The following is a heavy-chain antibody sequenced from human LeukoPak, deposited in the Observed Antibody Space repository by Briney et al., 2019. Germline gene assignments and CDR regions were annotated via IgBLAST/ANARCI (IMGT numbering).Heavy chain of an antibody. J-gene: IGHJ4*02. CDR2: INPNSGST. V-gene: IGHV1-2*02. D-gene: IGHD4-17*01. Sequence: ASVKVSFKASGYTFTDYYMDWVRQAPGQGLEWMGWINPNSGSTKYAQKFQGRVTMTRDTSITTAYMELSRLTTDDTAVYYCARDRTSTVTTLMDWGQGTLVTVST. CDR3: ARDRTSTVTTLMD. CDR1: GYTFTDYY.